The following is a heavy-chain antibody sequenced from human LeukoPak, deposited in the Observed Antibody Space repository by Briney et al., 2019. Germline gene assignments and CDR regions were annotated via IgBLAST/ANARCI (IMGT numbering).Heavy chain of an antibody. V-gene: IGHV4-39*01. D-gene: IGHD3-22*01. CDR2: IYYNGST. J-gene: IGHJ6*03. CDR1: GFTFSSYA. Sequence: GSLRLSCAASGFTFSSYAMSWVRQPPGKGLEWIGSIYYNGSTYYNPSLKSRVTISVDTSRNQFSLKLSSVTAADTAVYYCARSGGWGTMIVVDDYYYMDVWGKGTTVTISS. CDR3: ARSGGWGTMIVVDDYYYMDV.